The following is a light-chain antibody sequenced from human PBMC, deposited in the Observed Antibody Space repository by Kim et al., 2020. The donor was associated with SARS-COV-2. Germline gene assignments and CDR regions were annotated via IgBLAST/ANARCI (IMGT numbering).Light chain of an antibody. V-gene: IGLV3-21*04. J-gene: IGLJ3*02. CDR2: YNG. CDR1: DIGSKN. Sequence: SYELTQPPSVSVAPGQTARITCGGSDIGSKNVHWYQQKPGQAPILVIYYNGDRPSGIPEQFSGSNSGNTATLTISRVEAGDEADYYCQVWDSVSDDVVFGGGTQLTVL. CDR3: QVWDSVSDDVV.